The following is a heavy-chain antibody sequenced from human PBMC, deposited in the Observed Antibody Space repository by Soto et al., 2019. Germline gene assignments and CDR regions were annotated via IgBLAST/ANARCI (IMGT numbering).Heavy chain of an antibody. Sequence: PGGSLRLSCAASGFTFSSYAMHWVRQAPGKGLEWVAVISYDGSNKYYADSVKGRFTISRDNSKNTLYLQMNSLRAEDTAVYYCARGPLWFGESDPYFDYWGQGTLVTVSS. V-gene: IGHV3-30-3*01. J-gene: IGHJ4*02. CDR3: ARGPLWFGESDPYFDY. D-gene: IGHD3-10*01. CDR2: ISYDGSNK. CDR1: GFTFSSYA.